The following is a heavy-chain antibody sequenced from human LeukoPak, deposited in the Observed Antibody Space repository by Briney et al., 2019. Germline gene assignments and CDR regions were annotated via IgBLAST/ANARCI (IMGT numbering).Heavy chain of an antibody. J-gene: IGHJ6*02. D-gene: IGHD2-2*01. CDR1: GFTFSDYY. V-gene: IGHV3-11*04. Sequence: GGSLRLSCAASGFTFSDYYMSWIRQAPGKGLEWVSYIRSSGSTIYYADSVKGRFTISRDNAKNSLYLQMNSLRAEDTAVYYCARDLQDIVVVPAAAPHYYYYGMDVWGQGTTVTVSS. CDR2: IRSSGSTI. CDR3: ARDLQDIVVVPAAAPHYYYYGMDV.